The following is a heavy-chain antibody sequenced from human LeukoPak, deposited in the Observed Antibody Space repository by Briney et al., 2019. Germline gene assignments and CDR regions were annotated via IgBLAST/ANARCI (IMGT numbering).Heavy chain of an antibody. V-gene: IGHV5-51*01. CDR3: ARTLMVRGEGFYFDH. Sequence: GESLKISCKGSGYRFTSYWIGWVRQMPGKGLEWMGIIYPGDSDTRYSPSFQGQVTISADKSISTAYLQWSSLKVSDTAMYYCARTLMVRGEGFYFDHWGQGTLVTVSS. D-gene: IGHD3-10*01. J-gene: IGHJ4*02. CDR1: GYRFTSYW. CDR2: IYPGDSDT.